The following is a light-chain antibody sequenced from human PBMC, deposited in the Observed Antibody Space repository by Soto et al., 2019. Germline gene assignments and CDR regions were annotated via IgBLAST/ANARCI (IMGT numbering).Light chain of an antibody. CDR3: QQYNNWTSWT. V-gene: IGKV3D-15*01. J-gene: IGKJ1*01. CDR1: QSVSSS. CDR2: DAS. Sequence: EIVLIQSPATLSLSPGERATLSCRASQSVSSSLAWYQQNPGQAPRLLIFDASNRATGIPVRFSGSGSGTDFTLNISSLQSEDFAVYYCQQYNNWTSWTFGQGTTVDIK.